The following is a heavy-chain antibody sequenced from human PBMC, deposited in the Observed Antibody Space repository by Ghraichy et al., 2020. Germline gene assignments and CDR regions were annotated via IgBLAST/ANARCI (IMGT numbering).Heavy chain of an antibody. CDR2: INHSGST. D-gene: IGHD3-22*01. Sequence: SETLSLTCAVYGGSFSGYYWSWIRQPPGKGLEWIGEINHSGSTNYNPSLKSRVTISVDTSKNQFSLKLSSVTAADTAVYYCASREAVTDSRDGLSNFDYWGQGTLVTVSS. J-gene: IGHJ4*02. CDR1: GGSFSGYY. V-gene: IGHV4-34*01. CDR3: ASREAVTDSRDGLSNFDY.